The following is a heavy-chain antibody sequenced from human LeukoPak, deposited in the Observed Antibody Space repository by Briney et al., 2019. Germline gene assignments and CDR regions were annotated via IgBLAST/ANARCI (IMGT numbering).Heavy chain of an antibody. D-gene: IGHD3-22*01. V-gene: IGHV3-23*01. CDR1: GFTFSTYA. CDR3: AKDQTYYYDSSGYW. Sequence: PGGTLRLSCAASGFTFSTYAMSWVRQAPGKGLEWVSAISDSGISTYYADSVKGWFTISRDNSKNTLYLQMNSLRAEDTAVYYCAKDQTYYYDSSGYWWGQGTLVTVSS. CDR2: ISDSGIST. J-gene: IGHJ4*02.